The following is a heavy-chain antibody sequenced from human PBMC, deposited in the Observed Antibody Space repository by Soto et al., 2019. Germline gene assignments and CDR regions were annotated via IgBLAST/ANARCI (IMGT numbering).Heavy chain of an antibody. J-gene: IGHJ6*03. CDR2: ISSSSSTI. CDR1: GVTFSSYS. CDR3: ARVVAATVDYYYYYMDV. V-gene: IGHV3-48*01. Sequence: GGSLRLSCAASGVTFSSYSMNWVRQATGEGLEWVSYISSSSSTIYYADSVKGRFTISRDNAKNSLYLQMNSLRAEDTAVYYCARVVAATVDYYYYYMDVWGKGTTVTVSS. D-gene: IGHD2-15*01.